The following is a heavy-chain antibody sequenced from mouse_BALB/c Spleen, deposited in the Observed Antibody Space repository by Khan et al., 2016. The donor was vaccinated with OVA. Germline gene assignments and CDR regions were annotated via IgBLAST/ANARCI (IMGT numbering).Heavy chain of an antibody. CDR1: GYAFTDYL. CDR2: INPGSGNT. D-gene: IGHD2-1*01. V-gene: IGHV1-54*01. CDR3: ARGGYGTLAY. J-gene: IGHJ3*01. Sequence: QVQLQQSGAELVRPGTSVKVSCKASGYAFTDYLIEWVEQRPGQGLEWIGVINPGSGNTNYNEKFKGKATLTADKSSSTAYMQLSSLTSDDSAVXFCARGGYGTLAYWGQGTPVTVSA.